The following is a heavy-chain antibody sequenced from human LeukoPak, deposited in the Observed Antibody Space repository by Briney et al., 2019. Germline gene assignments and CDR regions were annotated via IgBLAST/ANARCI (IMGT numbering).Heavy chain of an antibody. CDR2: IRSKIYGGTP. J-gene: IGHJ4*02. CDR3: TRDQTPYY. Sequence: GGSLRLSCIASGFTFGDYAMTWVRQAPGKGLEWVGFIRSKIYGGTPEYAASVKGRFTISRDDSKGIAYLQMDSLKTEDTAVYYCTRDQTPYYWGQGTLVTVSS. CDR1: GFTFGDYA. V-gene: IGHV3-49*04.